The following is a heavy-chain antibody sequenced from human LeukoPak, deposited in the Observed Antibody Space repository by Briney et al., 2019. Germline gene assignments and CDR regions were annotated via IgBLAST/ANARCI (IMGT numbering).Heavy chain of an antibody. CDR2: ITGSGGTT. Sequence: GGSLRLSCAASGFTFSTYALSWVRQAPGKGLEWVSGITGSGGTTYYADSVKGRFTISRDNSKNTLYLQMNSLRAEDTAVYYCVKQDYYESSGYYGNFDYWGQGTLVTVSS. V-gene: IGHV3-23*01. CDR1: GFTFSTYA. D-gene: IGHD3-22*01. J-gene: IGHJ4*02. CDR3: VKQDYYESSGYYGNFDY.